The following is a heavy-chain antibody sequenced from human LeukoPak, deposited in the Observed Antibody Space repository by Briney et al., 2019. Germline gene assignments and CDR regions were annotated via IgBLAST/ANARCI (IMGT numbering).Heavy chain of an antibody. D-gene: IGHD3-22*01. CDR2: IYYSGST. CDR3: ARDRVGYYYDSSGRGAIDY. Sequence: PSETLSLTCTVSGGSISSSSYYWGWIRQPPGKGLEWIGSIYYSGSTYYNPSLKSRVTISVDTSKNQFSLKLSSVTAADTAVYYCARDRVGYYYDSSGRGAIDYWGQGTLVTVSS. V-gene: IGHV4-39*07. CDR1: GGSISSSSYY. J-gene: IGHJ4*02.